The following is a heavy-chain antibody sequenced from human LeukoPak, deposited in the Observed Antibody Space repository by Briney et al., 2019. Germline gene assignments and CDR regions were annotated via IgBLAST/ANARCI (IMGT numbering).Heavy chain of an antibody. V-gene: IGHV3-23*01. D-gene: IGHD6-25*01. J-gene: IGHJ4*02. CDR2: ISGSGAST. CDR3: APDLRGSASSLDD. CDR1: GFPFSNYA. Sequence: GGALRLSCAASGFPFSNYAMSWVRQAPGKGLEWVSLISGSGASTYYPDSVKGRFTISRDNSKNTLSLQMNSLRAEDTAVYYCAPDLRGSASSLDDWGQGTLVTVSS.